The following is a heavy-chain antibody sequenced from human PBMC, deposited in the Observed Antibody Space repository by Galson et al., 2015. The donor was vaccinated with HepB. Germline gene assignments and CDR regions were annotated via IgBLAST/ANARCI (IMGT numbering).Heavy chain of an antibody. CDR3: TREKTIFGVVRSSRIDYYYGMDV. J-gene: IGHJ6*02. CDR1: GFIFGDYA. Sequence: SLRLSCAASGFIFGDYAMSWVRQAPGKGLEWVGFIRSKAYGGTTEYAASVKGRFTISRDDSKSIAYLQMNSLKTEDTAVYYCTREKTIFGVVRSSRIDYYYGMDVWGQGTTVTVSS. V-gene: IGHV3-49*04. D-gene: IGHD3-3*01. CDR2: IRSKAYGGTT.